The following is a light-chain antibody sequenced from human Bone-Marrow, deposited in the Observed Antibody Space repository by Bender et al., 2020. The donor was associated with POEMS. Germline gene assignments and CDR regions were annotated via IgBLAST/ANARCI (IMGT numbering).Light chain of an antibody. V-gene: IGLV2-23*02. Sequence: QSALTQPRSVSGSPGQSVTISCSGTSRDVGTYNLVSWYQKHPGKAPKLIIYDVSERPSGVSNRWSGSKSGNTASLTISGLQGEDEANYYCCSYAGSSTWVFGGGTKVTVL. CDR2: DVS. CDR1: SRDVGTYNL. J-gene: IGLJ3*02. CDR3: CSYAGSSTWV.